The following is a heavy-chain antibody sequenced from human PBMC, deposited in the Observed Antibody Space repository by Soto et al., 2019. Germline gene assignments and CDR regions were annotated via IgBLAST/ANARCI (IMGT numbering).Heavy chain of an antibody. CDR3: AKATGTTLY. V-gene: IGHV3-23*01. CDR2: SGSGGRA. Sequence: VQLLVSGGGLVQPGGSLRLSCEASGFTFSSYAMTWVRQAPGKGLEWVSASGSGGRAFYSDSVKGRFTISRDNSRNTLYLQLHSRGVDDTAVYFCAKATGTTLYWGQGTLVTVSS. J-gene: IGHJ4*02. CDR1: GFTFSSYA. D-gene: IGHD1-1*01.